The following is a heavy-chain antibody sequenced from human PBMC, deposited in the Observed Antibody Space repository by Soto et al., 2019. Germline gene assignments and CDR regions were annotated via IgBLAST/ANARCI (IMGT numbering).Heavy chain of an antibody. J-gene: IGHJ4*02. CDR3: ARAFGVVGSPLDY. CDR2: IYYSGNT. V-gene: IGHV4-30-4*01. D-gene: IGHD3-3*01. Sequence: QVQLQESGPGLVKPSQTLSLSCTVSGDSISSGDYYWTWIRQPPGNGLEWIGCIYYSGNTFYNPSLRGLVTISLDTSKNQFSLKLHFVTAPDTAVYYCARAFGVVGSPLDYWGQGSLVTVSS. CDR1: GDSISSGDYY.